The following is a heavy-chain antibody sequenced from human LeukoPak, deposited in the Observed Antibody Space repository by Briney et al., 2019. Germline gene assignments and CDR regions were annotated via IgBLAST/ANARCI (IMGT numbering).Heavy chain of an antibody. CDR2: IWYDGSNK. V-gene: IGHV3-33*06. D-gene: IGHD6-19*01. CDR1: GFTFSSYG. Sequence: GGSLRLFCAACGFTFSSYGMHWVRQARGKGLVCVADIWYDGSNKYYADSVKGRFTMSRDNSMNTLYLQMNSLSSEDTAVYYCAKVAYSSGGGLDYSGQGTLVTLSS. CDR3: AKVAYSSGGGLDY. J-gene: IGHJ4*02.